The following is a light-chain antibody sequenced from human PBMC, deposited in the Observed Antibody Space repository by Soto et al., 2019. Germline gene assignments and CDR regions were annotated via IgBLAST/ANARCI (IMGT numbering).Light chain of an antibody. CDR1: NSDVGSYNL. CDR2: EGS. CDR3: CSYAGSSTVV. J-gene: IGLJ2*01. Sequence: QSVLTQPASVSGSPGQSITISCTGTNSDVGSYNLVSWYQQHPGKAPELMIYEGSKRPSGVSNRFSGSKSGNTASLTISGLQAEDEADYYCCSYAGSSTVVFGGGTKLTDL. V-gene: IGLV2-23*01.